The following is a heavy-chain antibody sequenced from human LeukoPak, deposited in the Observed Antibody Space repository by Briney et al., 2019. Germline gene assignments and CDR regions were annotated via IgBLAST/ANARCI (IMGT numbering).Heavy chain of an antibody. V-gene: IGHV1-18*01. CDR2: ISDYNGNT. J-gene: IGHJ4*02. CDR3: ARDGYCSSSGCSNDY. Sequence: GASVKVSCKASGYTFISYGISWVRQAPGQGLEWMGWISDYNGNTNYAQNVQGRVTMTTDRSRRTAYMELRSLRSEDTAVYYCARDGYCSSSGCSNDYWGQGTLVTVSS. CDR1: GYTFISYG. D-gene: IGHD2-2*03.